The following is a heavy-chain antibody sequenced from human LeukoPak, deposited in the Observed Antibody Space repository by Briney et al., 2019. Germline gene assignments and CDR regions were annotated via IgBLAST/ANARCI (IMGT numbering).Heavy chain of an antibody. V-gene: IGHV3-30*02. J-gene: IGHJ3*02. Sequence: GGSLRLSCAASGFTFSSYWMSWVRQAPGKGLEWVALLRSDGSNKYYADSVKGRFTISRDNSKNTLDVQMSSLRAEDTAVYYCARSNYYDSRSWGFDIWGQGTMVTVSS. CDR1: GFTFSSYW. CDR3: ARSNYYDSRSWGFDI. CDR2: LRSDGSNK. D-gene: IGHD3-22*01.